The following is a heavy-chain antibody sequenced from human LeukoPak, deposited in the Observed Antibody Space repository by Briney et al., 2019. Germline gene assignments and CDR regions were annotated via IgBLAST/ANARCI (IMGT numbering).Heavy chain of an antibody. Sequence: SETLSLTCTVSGYSISIGYYWGWIRQPPGKGLEWIGSIYHSGSTYYNPSLKSRVTISVDTSKNQFSLKLSSVTAADTAVYYCARERPDCSSTSCQHYWGQGTLVTVSS. CDR3: ARERPDCSSTSCQHY. CDR1: GYSISIGYY. D-gene: IGHD2-2*01. CDR2: IYHSGST. V-gene: IGHV4-38-2*02. J-gene: IGHJ4*02.